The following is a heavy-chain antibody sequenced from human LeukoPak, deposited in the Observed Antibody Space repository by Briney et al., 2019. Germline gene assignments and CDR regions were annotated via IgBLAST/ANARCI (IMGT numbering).Heavy chain of an antibody. CDR1: GFTFSSYW. V-gene: IGHV3-74*01. Sequence: GGSLRLSCAASGFTFSSYWMNWVRQAPGKGLVWVSRIASDGSSTTYADPVKGRFSTSRDNAKNTLYLQMNSLRVEDTAVYYCARGRPHGNDYWGQGTLVTVSS. CDR2: IASDGSST. J-gene: IGHJ4*02. D-gene: IGHD4-23*01. CDR3: ARGRPHGNDY.